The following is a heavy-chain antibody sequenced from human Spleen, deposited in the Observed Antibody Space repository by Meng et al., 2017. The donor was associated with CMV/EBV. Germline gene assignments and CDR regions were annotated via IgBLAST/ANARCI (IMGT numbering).Heavy chain of an antibody. CDR2: IIPIFGTA. CDR3: ARALYCSSTSCSREGWFDP. D-gene: IGHD2-2*01. Sequence: SVKVSCKASGYTFTSYAMHWVRQAPGQGLEWMGGIIPIFGTANYAQKFQGRVTITTDESTSTAYMELSSLRSEDTAVYYCARALYCSSTSCSREGWFDPWGQGTLVTVSS. V-gene: IGHV1-69*05. J-gene: IGHJ5*02. CDR1: GYTFTSYA.